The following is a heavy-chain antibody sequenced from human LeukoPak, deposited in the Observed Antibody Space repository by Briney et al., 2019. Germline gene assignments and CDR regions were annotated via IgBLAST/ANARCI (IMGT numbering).Heavy chain of an antibody. V-gene: IGHV4-59*01. CDR2: IYYIGST. Sequence: PSETLSLTCTVSGVSITTYYWTWIRQPPGKGLEWIGYIYYIGSTNYNPSLKSRVTISVDTSKNQFSLHLSSVTAADTAVYYCARVENYGSGSSEYWFDPWGQGTLVTVSS. D-gene: IGHD3-10*01. J-gene: IGHJ5*02. CDR1: GVSITTYY. CDR3: ARVENYGSGSSEYWFDP.